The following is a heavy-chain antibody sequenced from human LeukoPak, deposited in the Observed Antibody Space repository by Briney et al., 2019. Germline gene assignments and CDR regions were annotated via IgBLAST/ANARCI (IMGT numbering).Heavy chain of an antibody. Sequence: NASETLSLTCAVYGGSFSGYYWSWIRQPPGKGLEWIGEINHSGSTNYNPSLKSRVTISVDTSKNQFSLKLSSVTAADTAVYYCARGRGYSGYDIDYYYYYMDVWGKGTTVTVSS. V-gene: IGHV4-34*01. J-gene: IGHJ6*03. CDR3: ARGRGYSGYDIDYYYYYMDV. D-gene: IGHD5-12*01. CDR1: GGSFSGYY. CDR2: INHSGST.